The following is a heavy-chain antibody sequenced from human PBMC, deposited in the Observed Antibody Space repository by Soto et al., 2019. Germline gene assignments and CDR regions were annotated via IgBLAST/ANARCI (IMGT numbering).Heavy chain of an antibody. CDR2: IYPSGNT. Sequence: TLSLTCAVSGGSISSYYWSWIRQTAGKGLEWIGRIYPSGNTNYNPSLKSRVTMSIDTSKNQLSLKLRSVTAADTAVYFCAGDEGYYYSGVDVWGQGTAVTVSS. CDR1: GGSISSYY. J-gene: IGHJ6*02. CDR3: AGDEGYYYSGVDV. V-gene: IGHV4-4*07.